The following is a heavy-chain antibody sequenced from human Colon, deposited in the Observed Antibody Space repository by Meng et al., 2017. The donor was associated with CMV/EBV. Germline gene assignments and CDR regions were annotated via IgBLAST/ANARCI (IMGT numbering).Heavy chain of an antibody. V-gene: IGHV4-61*02. CDR2: IYTSGSP. Sequence: CSVSGDSISSGTFYWSWIRQPAGKGLEWIGRIYTSGSPNYNPSLKSRVTISVDTSKNQFSLGLNSVTAADTAVYYCARVRSGSFDPWGQGTLVTVSS. J-gene: IGHJ5*02. D-gene: IGHD6-19*01. CDR3: ARVRSGSFDP. CDR1: GDSISSGTFY.